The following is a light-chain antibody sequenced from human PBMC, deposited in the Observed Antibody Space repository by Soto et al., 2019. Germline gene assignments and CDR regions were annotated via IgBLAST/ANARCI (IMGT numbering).Light chain of an antibody. V-gene: IGKV3-20*01. Sequence: EIVLTQSPGTLSLSPGERATLSCGASQSVSDTYFAWYQQTPGQAPRLLIYGASSRASGIPDRFSGSGSGTEFTLTISRLEPDDFAVYYCQQYSSSPPITFGQGTNLEIK. J-gene: IGKJ2*01. CDR1: QSVSDTY. CDR3: QQYSSSPPIT. CDR2: GAS.